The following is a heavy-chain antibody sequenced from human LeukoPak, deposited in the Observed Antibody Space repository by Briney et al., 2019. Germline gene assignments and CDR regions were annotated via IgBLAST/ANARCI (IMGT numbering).Heavy chain of an antibody. V-gene: IGHV3-30*04. J-gene: IGHJ4*02. CDR3: AKDSEGLLSGSIYYFDY. Sequence: GGSLRLSCAASGFTFSSYAMHWVRQAPGKGLDWVAVISYDGNNKYYADSVKGRFTISRDNSKNTLDLQMNSLRAEDTAVYYCAKDSEGLLSGSIYYFDYWGQGTLVTVSS. CDR2: ISYDGNNK. D-gene: IGHD1-26*01. CDR1: GFTFSSYA.